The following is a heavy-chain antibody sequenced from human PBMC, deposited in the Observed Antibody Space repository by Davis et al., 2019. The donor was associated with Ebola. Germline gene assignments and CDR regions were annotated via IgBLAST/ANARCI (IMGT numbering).Heavy chain of an antibody. Sequence: GSLRLSCAVYGGSFSGYYWSWIRQPPGKGLEWIGEINHSGSTNYNPSLKSRVTISVDTSKNQFSLKLSSVTAADTAVYYCARALTTVTTSWFDPWGQGTLVTVSS. CDR1: GGSFSGYY. D-gene: IGHD4-17*01. CDR2: INHSGST. V-gene: IGHV4-34*01. J-gene: IGHJ5*02. CDR3: ARALTTVTTSWFDP.